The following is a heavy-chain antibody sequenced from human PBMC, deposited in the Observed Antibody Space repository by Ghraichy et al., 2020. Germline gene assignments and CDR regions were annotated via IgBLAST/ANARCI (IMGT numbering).Heavy chain of an antibody. CDR2: INSDGSST. J-gene: IGHJ4*02. CDR1: GFTFSSYW. CDR3: ARAREEQWLARVFDY. D-gene: IGHD6-19*01. V-gene: IGHV3-74*01. Sequence: GGSLRLSCAASGFTFSSYWMHWVRQAPGKGLVWVSRINSDGSSTSYADSVKGRFTISRDNAKNTLYLQMNSLRAEDTAVYYCARAREEQWLARVFDYWGQGTLVTVSS.